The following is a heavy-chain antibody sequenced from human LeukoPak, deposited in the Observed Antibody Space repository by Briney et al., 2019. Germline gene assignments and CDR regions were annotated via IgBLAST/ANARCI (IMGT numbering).Heavy chain of an antibody. Sequence: PSETLSLTCTVSGGSISSSSYYWGWIRQPPGKGLEWIGSIYYSGSTYYNPSLKSRVTISVDTSKNQFSLKLSSVTAADTAVYCCARGRLSIAARSSWFDPWGQGTLVTVSS. CDR3: ARGRLSIAARSSWFDP. CDR1: GGSISSSSYY. J-gene: IGHJ5*02. D-gene: IGHD6-6*01. V-gene: IGHV4-39*01. CDR2: IYYSGST.